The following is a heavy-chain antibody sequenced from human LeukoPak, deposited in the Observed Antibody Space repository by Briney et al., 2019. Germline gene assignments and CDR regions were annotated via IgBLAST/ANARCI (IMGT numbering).Heavy chain of an antibody. D-gene: IGHD6-19*01. Sequence: SETLSLTCAVYGGSFSGYYWSWIRQPPGKGLEWIGEINHSGSTNYNPSLKSRVTISVDTSKNQFSLKLSSVTAADTAVYYCARGLKPVAGLDYWGQGTLVTVSS. V-gene: IGHV4-34*01. CDR2: INHSGST. CDR3: ARGLKPVAGLDY. CDR1: GGSFSGYY. J-gene: IGHJ4*02.